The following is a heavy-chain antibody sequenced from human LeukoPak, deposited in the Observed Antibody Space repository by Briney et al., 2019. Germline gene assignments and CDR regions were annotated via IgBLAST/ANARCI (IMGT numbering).Heavy chain of an antibody. V-gene: IGHV4-59*12. Sequence: SETLSLTCTVSGGSISSYYWSWIRQPPGKGLEWIGYIYYSGSTNYNPSLKSRVTIPVDTSKNQFSLKLSSVTAADTAVYYCARDLGYSSSSLAFDIWGQGTMVTVSS. CDR1: GGSISSYY. D-gene: IGHD6-6*01. CDR3: ARDLGYSSSSLAFDI. CDR2: IYYSGST. J-gene: IGHJ3*02.